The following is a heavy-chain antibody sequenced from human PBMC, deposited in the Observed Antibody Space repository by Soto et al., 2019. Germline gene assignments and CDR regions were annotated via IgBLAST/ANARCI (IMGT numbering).Heavy chain of an antibody. V-gene: IGHV3-30*03. CDR3: ARERRFVGVTATDD. D-gene: IGHD2-21*02. CDR2: ISIDGGNK. J-gene: IGHJ4*02. Sequence: QVQLVESGGGVVQPGTSLRLSCAASGFPFSSYVMHWVRQAPGKGLEWVALISIDGGNKYYADSVKGRFTISRDNSKNTVYLQMNSLRGEDTAVYYCARERRFVGVTATDDWGQGTLVTVSS. CDR1: GFPFSSYV.